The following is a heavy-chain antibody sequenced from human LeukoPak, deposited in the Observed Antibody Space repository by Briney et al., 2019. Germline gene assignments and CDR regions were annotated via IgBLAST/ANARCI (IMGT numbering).Heavy chain of an antibody. CDR2: IHSSGYT. J-gene: IGHJ5*02. CDR3: TQRQGPTSGSYDYFDP. Sequence: PSETLSLTCTVSGGSISGNYWGWIRQPPGQGLEWIAYIHSSGYTNYNPSLRSRVTISVDTSNNQFSLKVTSVTAADTAIYYCTQRQGPTSGSYDYFDPWGQGALVTVSS. CDR1: GGSISGNY. V-gene: IGHV4-4*09. D-gene: IGHD1-26*01.